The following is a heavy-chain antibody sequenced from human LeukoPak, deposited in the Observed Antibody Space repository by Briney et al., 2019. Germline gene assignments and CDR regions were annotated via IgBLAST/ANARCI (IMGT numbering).Heavy chain of an antibody. Sequence: PGGSLRLSCAASGFTFSSYSMNWVRQAPGKGLEWVGVISKDGNNQYYADSVKGRFTISRDNAKNTLFLQMNSLRAEDTAVYYCAKAGGYGSSGYSDYWGQGTLVTVSS. CDR1: GFTFSSYS. V-gene: IGHV3-30*18. CDR3: AKAGGYGSSGYSDY. D-gene: IGHD3-22*01. CDR2: ISKDGNNQ. J-gene: IGHJ4*02.